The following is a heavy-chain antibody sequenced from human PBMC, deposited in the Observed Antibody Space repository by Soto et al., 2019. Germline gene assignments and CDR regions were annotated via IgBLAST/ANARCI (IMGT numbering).Heavy chain of an antibody. CDR3: TRRGYCSGGSCPLGFDY. CDR1: GDIFTTDF. CDR2: INPRDGAT. V-gene: IGHV1-46*03. D-gene: IGHD2-15*01. Sequence: GASVKVSCKASGDIFTTDFVHWVRQAPGQGLEWMGVINPRDGATSYAQKLQYRITMTRDTSTSTVYMELSSLRSEDTAMYYCTRRGYCSGGSCPLGFDYWGQGTLVTVSS. J-gene: IGHJ4*02.